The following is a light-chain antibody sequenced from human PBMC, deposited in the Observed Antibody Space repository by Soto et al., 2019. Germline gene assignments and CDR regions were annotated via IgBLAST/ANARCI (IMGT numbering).Light chain of an antibody. Sequence: DIQMTQSPSTLSASVGDRVTITCRASQGIATSLAWYQQKPGKVPKLLIYDASSLQSGVPSRFSGSGSGTDSTLTVSSLQPDDFATYFCLQVSSFPLTFGGGTKVDIK. CDR1: QGIATS. J-gene: IGKJ4*01. V-gene: IGKV1-12*01. CDR2: DAS. CDR3: LQVSSFPLT.